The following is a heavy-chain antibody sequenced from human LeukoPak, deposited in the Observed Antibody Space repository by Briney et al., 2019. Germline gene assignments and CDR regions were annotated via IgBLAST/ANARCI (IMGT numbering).Heavy chain of an antibody. D-gene: IGHD3-22*01. V-gene: IGHV1-18*01. Sequence: GASVKVSCKASGYTFTSYGISWVRQAPGQGLEWMGWISAYNGNTNYAQKLQGRVTMTTDTSTSTAYMELRSLISDDAAVYVCARGRYYYDSGDAFDIWGQGTMVTVSS. CDR2: ISAYNGNT. J-gene: IGHJ3*02. CDR3: ARGRYYYDSGDAFDI. CDR1: GYTFTSYG.